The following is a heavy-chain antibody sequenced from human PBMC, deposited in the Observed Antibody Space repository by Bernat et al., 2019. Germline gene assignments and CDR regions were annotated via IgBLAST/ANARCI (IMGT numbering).Heavy chain of an antibody. CDR3: TTNVGRCLESADY. J-gene: IGHJ4*02. D-gene: IGHD3-3*01. CDR2: IKSKTDGGTT. Sequence: EVQLVESGGGLVKPGGSLRLSCAASGFTFSNAWMSWVRQAPGKGLEWVGRIKSKTDGGTTDYAAPVKGRFTISRDDSKNTLYLQMNSLKTEDTAVYYCTTNVGRCLESADYWGQGTLVTVSS. CDR1: GFTFSNAW. V-gene: IGHV3-15*01.